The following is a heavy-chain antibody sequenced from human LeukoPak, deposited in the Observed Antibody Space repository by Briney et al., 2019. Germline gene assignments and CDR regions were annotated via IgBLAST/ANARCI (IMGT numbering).Heavy chain of an antibody. CDR2: MLDTVTT. CDR3: ATIKRGNIFGYYDF. Sequence: PSETLSLTCAVSGASMNTHYWSWIRQPPGKGLEWIGYMLDTVTTKDNPSLKSRFTLSADTSKNQFSLRLTSVTAADTAVYYCATIKRGNIFGYYDFWGQGIPVTVSS. D-gene: IGHD5-18*01. J-gene: IGHJ4*02. V-gene: IGHV4-59*11. CDR1: GASMNTHY.